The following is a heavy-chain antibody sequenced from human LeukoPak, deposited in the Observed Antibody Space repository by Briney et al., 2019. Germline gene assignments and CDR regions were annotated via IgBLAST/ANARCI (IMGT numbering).Heavy chain of an antibody. CDR1: GYTFTGYY. CDR3: ARDLVVVVPAAPPDAFDI. D-gene: IGHD2-2*01. V-gene: IGHV1-2*02. J-gene: IGHJ3*02. Sequence: GASVKVSCKASGYTFTGYYMHWVRQAPGQGLEWMGWINPNSSGTNYAQKFQGRVTMTRDTSISTAYMELSRLRSDDTAVYYCARDLVVVVPAAPPDAFDIWGQGTMVTVSS. CDR2: INPNSSGT.